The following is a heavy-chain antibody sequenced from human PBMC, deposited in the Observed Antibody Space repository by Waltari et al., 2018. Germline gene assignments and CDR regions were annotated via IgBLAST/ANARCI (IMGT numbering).Heavy chain of an antibody. J-gene: IGHJ6*02. D-gene: IGHD1-1*01. V-gene: IGHV3-23*01. CDR1: VFTFRDYA. CDR2: ISASGGSP. CDR3: AKDQRVAPTSLPNYYYGMDV. Sequence: EVQLLESGGGLVQPGGSLRLSCAASVFTFRDYAMNGVRQAPGKGLEWVSSISASGGSPYDVDSLKGRITISRDNSRNTVFLQINSLRAEDTAIYYCAKDQRVAPTSLPNYYYGMDVWGQGTTVTVSS.